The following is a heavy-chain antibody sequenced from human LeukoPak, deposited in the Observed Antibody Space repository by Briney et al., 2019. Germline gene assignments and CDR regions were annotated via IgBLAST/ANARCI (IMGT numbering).Heavy chain of an antibody. D-gene: IGHD2-8*02. J-gene: IGHJ6*03. Sequence: ASVKVSCKASGYTFTNYYIHWVRQAPGQGLEWMGWINPNNGDTNYAQKFQGRVTLTRDMSISTAYMELNGLTSDDTAVYYCANLLAAASSYYYYMDVWGRGTTVAVSS. CDR1: GYTFTNYY. CDR2: INPNNGDT. CDR3: ANLLAAASSYYYYMDV. V-gene: IGHV1-2*02.